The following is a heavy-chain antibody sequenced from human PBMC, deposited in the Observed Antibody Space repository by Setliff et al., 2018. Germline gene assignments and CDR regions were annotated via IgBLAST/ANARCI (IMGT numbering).Heavy chain of an antibody. CDR3: ARVYPPANPFDY. D-gene: IGHD2-2*02. V-gene: IGHV4-61*09. Sequence: SETLSLTCTVSGGSISSGSYSWSWIRQPAGKGLEWIGHIYTSGSTNYNPSLKSRVTISVDTSKNQFSLKLSSVTAADSAVYYCARVYPPANPFDYWGQGTLVTVSS. CDR1: GGSISSGSYS. J-gene: IGHJ4*02. CDR2: IYTSGST.